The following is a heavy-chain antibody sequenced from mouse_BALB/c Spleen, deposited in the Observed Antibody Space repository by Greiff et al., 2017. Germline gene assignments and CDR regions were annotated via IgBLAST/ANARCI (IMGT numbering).Heavy chain of an antibody. CDR2: IFPGSGNT. CDR1: GYSFTSYY. J-gene: IGHJ3*01. V-gene: IGHV1-66*01. Sequence: QVQLKESGPELVKPGASVKISCKASGYSFTSYYIHWVKQRPGQGLEWIGWIFPGSGNTKYNEKFKGKATLTADTSSSTAYMQLSSLTSEDSAVYFCARGDGLAYWGQGTLVTVSA. CDR3: ARGDGLAY. D-gene: IGHD2-3*01.